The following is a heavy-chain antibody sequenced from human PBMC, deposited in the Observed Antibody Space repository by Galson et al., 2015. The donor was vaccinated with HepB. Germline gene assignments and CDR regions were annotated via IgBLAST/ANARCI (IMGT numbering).Heavy chain of an antibody. CDR3: ASGVCTSCYTMDV. CDR2: INAGNGNT. V-gene: IGHV1-3*01. CDR1: GYTFTSYG. D-gene: IGHD2-2*02. J-gene: IGHJ6*02. Sequence: SVKVSCKASGYTFTSYGISWVRQAPGQGLEWMGWINAGNGNTKYSQKFQGRVTITRDTSASTAYMELSSLRSEDTAVYYCASGVCTSCYTMDVWGQGTTVTVSS.